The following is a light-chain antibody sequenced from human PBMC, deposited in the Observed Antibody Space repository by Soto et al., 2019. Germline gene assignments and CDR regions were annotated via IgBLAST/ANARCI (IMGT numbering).Light chain of an antibody. CDR3: CSYAGSYTWV. CDR1: SSDVGAYNF. J-gene: IGLJ2*01. Sequence: QSALTQPRSVSGSPGQSVTIYCTGTSSDVGAYNFVSWYQQHPGKAPKLMIYDVSKRPSGVPDRFSGSKSGNTATLTISRLQADDEADYYFCSYAGSYTWVFGGGTKLTV. CDR2: DVS. V-gene: IGLV2-11*01.